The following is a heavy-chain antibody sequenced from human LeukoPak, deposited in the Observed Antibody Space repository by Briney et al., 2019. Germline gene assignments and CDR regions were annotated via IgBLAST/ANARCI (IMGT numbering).Heavy chain of an antibody. V-gene: IGHV3-7*01. CDR1: GFTLRSYW. CDR2: KKQGGSET. CDR3: ARPDRRDGDFDP. J-gene: IGHJ5*02. Sequence: GGSLRLSCVASGFTLRSYWMSWPRQAPGKGLEWVANKKQGGSETYHVDSVKGRFTISRDDAKNSLYLQLNNLRPEDTAIYYCARPDRRDGDFDPWGQGTLVTVSS. D-gene: IGHD3-10*01.